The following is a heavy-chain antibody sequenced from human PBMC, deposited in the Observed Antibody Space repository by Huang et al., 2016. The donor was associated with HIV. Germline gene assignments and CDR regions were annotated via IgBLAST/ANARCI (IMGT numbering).Heavy chain of an antibody. D-gene: IGHD6-19*01. CDR1: GFTFSRYG. V-gene: IGHV3-33*08. J-gene: IGHJ1*01. Sequence: QVQLVESGGGVVQPGRSLRLSCLASGFTFSRYGLRWVRQVPGKGVGWVAVIWEDGSNKYYADSGKGRFTSSRDNSKNTLYLQMNSLKTEDTAVYYCALKGDSSGWEYFRHWGQGTLVTVSS. CDR3: ALKGDSSGWEYFRH. CDR2: IWEDGSNK.